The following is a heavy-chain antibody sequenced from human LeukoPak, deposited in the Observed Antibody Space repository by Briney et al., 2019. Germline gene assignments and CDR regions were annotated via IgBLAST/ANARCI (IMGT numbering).Heavy chain of an antibody. V-gene: IGHV4-34*01. CDR3: ARGPHTGVNYYDSSGYYY. CDR1: GGSFSGYY. J-gene: IGHJ4*02. Sequence: PSETLSLTCAVSGGSFSGYYWSWIRQPSGKGLEWIGEINHSGSTNYNPSLKSRATISVDTSKNQFSLKLSSVTAADTAVYYCARGPHTGVNYYDSSGYYYWGQGTLVTVSS. CDR2: INHSGST. D-gene: IGHD3-22*01.